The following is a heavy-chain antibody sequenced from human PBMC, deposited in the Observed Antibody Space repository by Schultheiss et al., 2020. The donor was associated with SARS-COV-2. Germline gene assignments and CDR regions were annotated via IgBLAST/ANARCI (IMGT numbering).Heavy chain of an antibody. CDR3: ARARAGYCSGGSCYGGYYFDY. J-gene: IGHJ4*02. CDR2: INPNSGGT. V-gene: IGHV1-2*04. D-gene: IGHD2-15*01. CDR1: GGTFSSYA. Sequence: ASVKVSCKASGGTFSSYAISWVRQATGQGLEWMGWINPNSGGTNYAQKFQGWVTMTRDTSISTAYMELSSLRSEDTAVYYCARARAGYCSGGSCYGGYYFDYWGQGTLVTVSS.